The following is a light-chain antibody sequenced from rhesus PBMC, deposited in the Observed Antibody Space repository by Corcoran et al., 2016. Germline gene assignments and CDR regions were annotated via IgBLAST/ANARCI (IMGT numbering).Light chain of an antibody. J-gene: IGKJ2*01. CDR2: KAS. CDR1: ENVNNY. CDR3: QHGYGTPYS. V-gene: IGKV1-74*01. Sequence: DIQMTQSPSSLSASVGDRVTITCRASENVNNYLNWYQQKPGKAPKLLIYKASTLQSGVPSRFTGSGSGTDDTFTIRCLQPEDVATYYGQHGYGTPYSFGQGTKVEIK.